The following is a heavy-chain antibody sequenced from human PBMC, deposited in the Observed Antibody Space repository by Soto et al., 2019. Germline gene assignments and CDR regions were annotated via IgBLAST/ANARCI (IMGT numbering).Heavy chain of an antibody. CDR1: EFPFSNYW. D-gene: IGHD1-26*01. V-gene: IGHV3-7*03. CDR3: ASLRKGGFCDY. Sequence: EVQLVESGGGLVQPGGSLRLSCAAFEFPFSNYWMTWVRQAPGKGLEWVANIKEDGSEKYYADSVKGRFTISRDSAKNSLFLQRDSLRAEDTALYYCASLRKGGFCDYWGQGSLVTVST. J-gene: IGHJ4*02. CDR2: IKEDGSEK.